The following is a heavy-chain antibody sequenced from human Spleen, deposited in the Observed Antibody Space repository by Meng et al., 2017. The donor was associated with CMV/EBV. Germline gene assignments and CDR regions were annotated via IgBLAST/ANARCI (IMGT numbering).Heavy chain of an antibody. CDR2: IYYSGST. V-gene: IGHV4-39*07. J-gene: IGHJ5*02. D-gene: IGHD2-2*01. CDR1: ISSSSYY. Sequence: ISSSSYYWGWIRQPPGKGLEWIGSIYYSGSTNYNPSLKSRVTISVDKSGNQFSLKLTSVTAADTAVYYCARGDCSSNTCYMDNWFDPWGQGTLVTVSS. CDR3: ARGDCSSNTCYMDNWFDP.